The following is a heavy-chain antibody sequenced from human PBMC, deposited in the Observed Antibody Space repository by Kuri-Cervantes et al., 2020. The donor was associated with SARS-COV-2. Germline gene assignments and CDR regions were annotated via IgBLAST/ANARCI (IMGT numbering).Heavy chain of an antibody. CDR1: GGTLSSYA. D-gene: IGHD6-13*01. Sequence: SVKVSCKASGGTLSSYAISWVRQAPGQGLEWMGRIIPIFGIANYAQKFQGRVTITADKSTSTAYMELSSLRSEDTAVYYCARDAAADNLSDYWGQGTQVTVSS. CDR3: ARDAAADNLSDY. CDR2: IIPIFGIA. V-gene: IGHV1-69*04. J-gene: IGHJ4*02.